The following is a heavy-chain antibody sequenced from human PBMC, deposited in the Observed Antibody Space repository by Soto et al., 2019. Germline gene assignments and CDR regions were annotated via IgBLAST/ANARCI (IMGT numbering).Heavy chain of an antibody. Sequence: PGECLKISCAASGFTFRSYWMSWVRQAPGKGLEWVANIKQDGSEKYYVDSVKGRFTISRDNAKNSLYLQMNSLSAEDTAVYYCARDLASTYYDFWSANWFDPWGQGTLVTVSS. CDR1: GFTFRSYW. CDR3: ARDLASTYYDFWSANWFDP. D-gene: IGHD3-3*01. J-gene: IGHJ5*02. CDR2: IKQDGSEK. V-gene: IGHV3-7*01.